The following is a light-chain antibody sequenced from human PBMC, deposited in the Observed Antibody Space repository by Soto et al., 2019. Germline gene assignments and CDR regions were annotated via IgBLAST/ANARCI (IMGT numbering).Light chain of an antibody. CDR1: QSVTTY. CDR2: AAS. V-gene: IGKV1-39*01. CDR3: QQSSSAPLT. Sequence: DIQMTQSPSSLSASEGDRVTITCRASQSVTTYLNWYQHKPGKAPKLLIYAASSLQSGVPSRFSGSGSGTEFTLTISSLQPEDSAVYYCQQSSSAPLTFGHGTKVDIK. J-gene: IGKJ3*01.